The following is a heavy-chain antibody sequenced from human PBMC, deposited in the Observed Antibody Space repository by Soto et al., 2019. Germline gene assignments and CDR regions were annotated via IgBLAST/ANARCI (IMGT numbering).Heavy chain of an antibody. CDR2: MNEDGGTT. Sequence: LRLSFAASGFSFSSYWMHWVRQVPGKGLVWVARMNEDGGTTDYADSVKGRFTISRDNAKNTLYLQMNSLRVEDTAVYYCASDLSGRADVWGQGTTVTVS. J-gene: IGHJ6*02. D-gene: IGHD3-10*01. CDR1: GFSFSSYW. CDR3: ASDLSGRADV. V-gene: IGHV3-74*01.